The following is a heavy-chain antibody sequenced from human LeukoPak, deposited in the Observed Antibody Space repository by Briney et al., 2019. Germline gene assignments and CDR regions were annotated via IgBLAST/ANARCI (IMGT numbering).Heavy chain of an antibody. J-gene: IGHJ6*04. CDR2: INHSGST. D-gene: IGHD3-10*01. CDR1: GGSFSGYY. Sequence: PSETLSLTCAVYGGSFSGYYWSWIRQPPGKGLEWIGEINHSGSTNYNPSLKSRVTISVDTSKNQFSLKLSSVTAADTAVYYCARFNTIVRGVTQYYYGMDVWGKGTTVTVSS. CDR3: ARFNTIVRGVTQYYYGMDV. V-gene: IGHV4-34*01.